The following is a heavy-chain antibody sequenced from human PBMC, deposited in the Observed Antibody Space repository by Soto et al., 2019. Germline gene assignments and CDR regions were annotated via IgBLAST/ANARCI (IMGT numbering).Heavy chain of an antibody. V-gene: IGHV3-23*01. D-gene: IGHD2-15*01. CDR1: GFTFSTFA. CDR2: ISGSGGTT. Sequence: GSLRLSCAASGFTFSTFAMSWVRQAPGKGMEWVSAISGSGGTTYNEDSVKGRFTISRDNSTNTLYLQIDSLRANDTAVYYCAKQATVVVEAATDWYFDLWGRGTLVTVSS. CDR3: AKQATVVVEAATDWYFDL. J-gene: IGHJ2*01.